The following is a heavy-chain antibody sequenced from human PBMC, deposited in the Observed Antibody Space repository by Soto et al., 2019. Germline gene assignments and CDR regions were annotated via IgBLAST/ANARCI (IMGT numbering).Heavy chain of an antibody. Sequence: EVQLLESGGGLVQPGGSLRLSCAASGFSFTSYAMSWVRQAPGKGLEWVSAISGRGGSTYYADSVKGRFTISRDNSKNTMYLQMNSLRAEDTALYYCAKDAFGYCSGGSCYYYYMDVWGKGTTVTVSS. CDR3: AKDAFGYCSGGSCYYYYMDV. V-gene: IGHV3-23*01. J-gene: IGHJ6*03. CDR2: ISGRGGST. CDR1: GFSFTSYA. D-gene: IGHD2-15*01.